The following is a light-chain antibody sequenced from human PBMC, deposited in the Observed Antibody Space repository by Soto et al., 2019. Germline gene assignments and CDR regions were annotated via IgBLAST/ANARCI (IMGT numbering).Light chain of an antibody. CDR2: LNSDGSH. Sequence: QPVLTQSPSASASLGASVKLTCNLSSGHSSYAIAWHQQQPEKGPRYLMKLNSDGSHSKGDGIPDRFSGSSSGAERYLTLSSLQSEDEADYYCQTWGTGIQVFGGGTKLTVL. CDR1: SGHSSYA. J-gene: IGLJ3*02. CDR3: QTWGTGIQV. V-gene: IGLV4-69*01.